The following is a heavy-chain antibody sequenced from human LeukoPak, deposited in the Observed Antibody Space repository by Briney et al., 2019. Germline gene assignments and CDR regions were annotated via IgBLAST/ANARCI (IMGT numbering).Heavy chain of an antibody. CDR1: GGSISSSSYY. CDR2: IYYSGST. Sequence: SETLSLTCTVSGGSISSSSYYWGWIRQPPGKGLEWIGSIYYSGSTYYNPSLKSRVTISVDTSKNQFSLKLSSVTAADTAVYYCARGGHDYGEFWGQGTLVTVSS. CDR3: ARGGHDYGEF. J-gene: IGHJ4*02. D-gene: IGHD3-10*01. V-gene: IGHV4-39*07.